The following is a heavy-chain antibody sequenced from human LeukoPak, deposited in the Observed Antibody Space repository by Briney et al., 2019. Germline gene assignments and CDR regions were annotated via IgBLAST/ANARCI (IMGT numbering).Heavy chain of an antibody. CDR1: GGTFSSYA. V-gene: IGHV1-69*06. J-gene: IGHJ5*02. Sequence: ASVKVSCKASGGTFSSYAISWVRQAPGQGLEWMGRIIPTFGTANYAQKFQGRVTITADKSTSTAYMELSSLRSEDTAVYYCASSGRVVPAATENWFDPWGQGTLVTVSS. D-gene: IGHD2-2*01. CDR3: ASSGRVVPAATENWFDP. CDR2: IIPTFGTA.